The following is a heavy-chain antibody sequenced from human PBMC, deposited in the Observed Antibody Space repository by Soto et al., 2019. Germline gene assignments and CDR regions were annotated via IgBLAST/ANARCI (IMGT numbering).Heavy chain of an antibody. Sequence: QVQLQESGPGLVKPSETLCLTCTGSGGSISSYYWSWSRQPPGKGLEWIGYIYYSGSTNYNPSLKSRVTISVDTSKNQFSLKLSSVTAADTAVYYCARDSLALGTRWFDPWGQGTLVTVSS. CDR2: IYYSGST. D-gene: IGHD7-27*01. J-gene: IGHJ5*02. CDR3: ARDSLALGTRWFDP. CDR1: GGSISSYY. V-gene: IGHV4-59*01.